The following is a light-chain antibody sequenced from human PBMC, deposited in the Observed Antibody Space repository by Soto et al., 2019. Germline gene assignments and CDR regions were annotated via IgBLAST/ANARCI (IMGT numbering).Light chain of an antibody. CDR2: DVT. CDR1: SSDVGGYNY. J-gene: IGLJ1*01. Sequence: QSALTQPRSVSGSPGQPVTISCTGTSSDVGGYNYVSWYQQHPGKAPELLIYDVTKRPSGVPDRFSGSKSGNTASLTVSGLQAEDEADYYCSSFAGSNNFPYVFGTGTKVTVL. CDR3: SSFAGSNNFPYV. V-gene: IGLV2-11*01.